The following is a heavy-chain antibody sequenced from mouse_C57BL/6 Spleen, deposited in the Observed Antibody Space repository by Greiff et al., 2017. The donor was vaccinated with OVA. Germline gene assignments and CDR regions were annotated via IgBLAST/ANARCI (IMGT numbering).Heavy chain of an antibody. Sequence: QVQLQQSGPELVKPGASVKISCKASGYAFSSSWMNWVKQRPGKGLEWIGRIYPGDGDTNYNGKFKGKATLTADKSSSTAYMQLSSLTSEDSAVYLWARFYDYGWGFAYWGQGTLVTVSA. CDR1: GYAFSSSW. CDR3: ARFYDYGWGFAY. V-gene: IGHV1-82*01. D-gene: IGHD2-4*01. J-gene: IGHJ3*01. CDR2: IYPGDGDT.